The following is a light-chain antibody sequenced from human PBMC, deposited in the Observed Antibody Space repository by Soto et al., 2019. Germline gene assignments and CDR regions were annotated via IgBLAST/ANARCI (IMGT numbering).Light chain of an antibody. Sequence: QSVLTQPASVSGSPGQSIAISCTGISSDVGAYNSVSWYQQHPGRAPKLMIHDVSNRPSGVSNRFSGSKSGNTASLTISGLQAEDEADYYCSSYTSSSTYVFGTGTKVTVL. V-gene: IGLV2-14*03. CDR1: SSDVGAYNS. CDR2: DVS. J-gene: IGLJ1*01. CDR3: SSYTSSSTYV.